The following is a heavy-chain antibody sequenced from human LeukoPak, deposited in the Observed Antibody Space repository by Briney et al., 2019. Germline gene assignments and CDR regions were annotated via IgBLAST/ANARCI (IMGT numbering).Heavy chain of an antibody. J-gene: IGHJ6*02. CDR2: INPNSGGT. V-gene: IGHV1-2*04. D-gene: IGHD6-19*01. CDR1: GFTFTGYY. CDR3: ARGQFGGWSFSEPYYYYGMDV. Sequence: GASVKVSCKASGFTFTGYYMHWVRQAPGQGLEWMGWINPNSGGTNYAQKFQGWVTMTRDTSISTAYMELSRLRSDDTAVYYCARGQFGGWSFSEPYYYYGMDVWGQGTTVTVSS.